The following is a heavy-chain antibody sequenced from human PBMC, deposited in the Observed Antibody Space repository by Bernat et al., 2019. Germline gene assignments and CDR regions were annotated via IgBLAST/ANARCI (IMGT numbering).Heavy chain of an antibody. V-gene: IGHV3-23*01. D-gene: IGHD1-7*01. CDR1: GFTFRNYA. CDR2: INNSGGTT. J-gene: IGHJ4*02. Sequence: EVQVLESGGGLVQPGESLRLSCGAAGFTFRNYAMSWVRQAPGKGLEWVSGINNSGGTTYDADSVKGRFTISRDNSKNTLYLQMNSLRAEETAVYYCAKGGPGALNPMNYNFDYWGQGTLVTVSS. CDR3: AKGGPGALNPMNYNFDY.